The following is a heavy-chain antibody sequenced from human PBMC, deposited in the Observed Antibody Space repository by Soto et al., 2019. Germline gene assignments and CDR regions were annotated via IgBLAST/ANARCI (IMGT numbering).Heavy chain of an antibody. CDR3: ARGKEVSGCGYYYYSYGMDL. V-gene: IGHV3-11*01. CDR1: GFIFSDYY. Sequence: QVQLVESGGGLVKPGGSLRLSCAASGFIFSDYYMSWIRQTPGKGLEWVSYMSSSVTTIDYADYVKGRFTMSRDMTKISLYLQMNSLSAEDTAVYYCARGKEVSGCGYYYYSYGMDLWGQGTTVTVS. D-gene: IGHD5-12*01. J-gene: IGHJ6*02. CDR2: MSSSVTTI.